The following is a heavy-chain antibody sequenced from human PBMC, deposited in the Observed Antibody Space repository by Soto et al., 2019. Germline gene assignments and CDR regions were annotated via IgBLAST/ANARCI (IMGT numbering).Heavy chain of an antibody. V-gene: IGHV4-31*03. CDR3: ARGVVGANYFDH. Sequence: QVQLQESGPGLVKPSQTLSLTCTVSGGSISSGGYYWSWIRQHPGKGLEWIGYIYYSGSTYYNPSLQSRVTISVDTSKNQFSRKLSSVTAADTAVYYCARGVVGANYFDHWGQGTLVTVSS. CDR1: GGSISSGGYY. CDR2: IYYSGST. J-gene: IGHJ4*02. D-gene: IGHD1-26*01.